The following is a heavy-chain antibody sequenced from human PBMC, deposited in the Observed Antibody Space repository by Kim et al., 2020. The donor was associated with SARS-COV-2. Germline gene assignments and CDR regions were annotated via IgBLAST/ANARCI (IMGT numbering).Heavy chain of an antibody. J-gene: IGHJ5*02. CDR1: GFTFSNYA. Sequence: GGSLRLSCEASGFTFSNYAMAWVRQAPGKGLEWVSAISAGPGVRTYYGDSVKGRFTISRDNSENMLYLQMSSLKAEDTAVYYCAIGAAIGTRAPDPWGQGTLVAVSP. D-gene: IGHD6-13*01. CDR3: AIGAAIGTRAPDP. V-gene: IGHV3-23*01. CDR2: ISAGPGVRT.